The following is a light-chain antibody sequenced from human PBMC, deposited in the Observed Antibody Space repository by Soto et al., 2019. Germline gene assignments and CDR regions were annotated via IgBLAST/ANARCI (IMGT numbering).Light chain of an antibody. CDR3: QQYGGWT. V-gene: IGKV3-15*01. Sequence: EVVMTQSPATLSVSPGERATLSCRASQSVGSNLAWYQQKPGQAPRLLIYGVSTRATGIPARFSGSGSGTEFTLIISSLQSEDFAVYYCQQYGGWTFGQGTKVEIK. J-gene: IGKJ1*01. CDR1: QSVGSN. CDR2: GVS.